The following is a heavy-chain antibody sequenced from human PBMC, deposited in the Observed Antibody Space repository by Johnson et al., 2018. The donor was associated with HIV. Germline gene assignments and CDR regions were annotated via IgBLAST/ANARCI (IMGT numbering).Heavy chain of an antibody. D-gene: IGHD2/OR15-2a*01. V-gene: IGHV3-30*04. CDR2: MSYDGSSK. J-gene: IGHJ3*02. CDR1: GFTFSSYA. CDR3: AKNSAAFDI. Sequence: QVLLVESGGGVVQPGRSLRLSCAASGFTFSSYAMHWVRQAPGKGLEWVAVMSYDGSSKYYADSVKGRFTISRDNSRNTLYLQMNSLRAEDTAVYYCAKNSAAFDIWGQGTMVTVSS.